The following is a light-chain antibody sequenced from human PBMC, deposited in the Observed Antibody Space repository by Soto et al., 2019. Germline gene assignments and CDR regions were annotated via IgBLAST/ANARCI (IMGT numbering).Light chain of an antibody. CDR1: SSDVVAYKY. V-gene: IGLV2-8*01. CDR3: SSYAGSNNWV. Sequence: QPVLTQPPSASGSPGQSVTISCTGPSSDVVAYKYVSWYQQHPGNAPQLIIYEDFKRPSGVPDRFSGSKSDNTASLTVSGLQAEDEASYYCSSYAGSNNWVFGGGTKVTVL. CDR2: EDF. J-gene: IGLJ3*02.